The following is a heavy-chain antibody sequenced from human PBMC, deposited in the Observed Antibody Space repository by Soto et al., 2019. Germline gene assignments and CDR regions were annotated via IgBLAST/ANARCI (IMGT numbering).Heavy chain of an antibody. D-gene: IGHD3-22*01. CDR3: AKDSYYGTTQT. J-gene: IGHJ4*02. V-gene: IGHV3-23*01. Sequence: PGGSLRLCCAASGFTCSSYAMSWIRQAPGKGLEWVSAISGSGGSTYYADSVKGRFTISRDNSKNTLYLQMNSLRAEDTAVYYCAKDSYYGTTQTWAQATLVTVSS. CDR2: ISGSGGST. CDR1: GFTCSSYA.